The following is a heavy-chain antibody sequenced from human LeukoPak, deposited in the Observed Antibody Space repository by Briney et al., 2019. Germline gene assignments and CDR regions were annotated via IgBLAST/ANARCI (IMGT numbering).Heavy chain of an antibody. D-gene: IGHD6-19*01. J-gene: IGHJ6*03. V-gene: IGHV3-7*01. CDR3: ARIEAVAASYYYYYMDV. CDR1: GFIFSNYW. CDR2: IKQDGSET. Sequence: PGGSLRLSCATSGFIFSNYWMSWVRQAPGKGLEWVANIKQDGSETYYVDSVKGRFTISRDNAKNSLYLQMNSLRAEDTAVYYCARIEAVAASYYYYYMDVWGKGTTVTVSS.